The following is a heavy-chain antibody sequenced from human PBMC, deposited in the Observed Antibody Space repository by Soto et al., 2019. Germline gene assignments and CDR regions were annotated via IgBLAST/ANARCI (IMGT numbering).Heavy chain of an antibody. D-gene: IGHD2-21*02. CDR2: IDYTGST. Sequence: QVQLQESGPGLVQPSQTLSLTCTVSGGSITSGDYYWTWIRQHTGKGLEWIGFIDYTGSTYYNPSLKSRVSISAAASKNQFSLKVNSVTAADTAVYFCTRGGQKGGRDRRHRWGQGSLVTVSS. V-gene: IGHV4-31*03. CDR1: GGSITSGDYY. CDR3: TRGGQKGGRDRRHR. J-gene: IGHJ5*02.